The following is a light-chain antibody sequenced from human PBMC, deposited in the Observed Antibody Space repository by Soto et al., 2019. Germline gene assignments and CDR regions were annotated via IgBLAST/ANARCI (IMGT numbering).Light chain of an antibody. Sequence: DIQMTQSPSTLSASVGDRVTITCRASQSISSWLAWYQQKPGKAPKLLIYDASNLESGVPSRFSGSGSGTEFTLTISSLQPDDFATYYCQQYNSYPLTFGPGTKVDIK. CDR1: QSISSW. CDR2: DAS. CDR3: QQYNSYPLT. J-gene: IGKJ3*01. V-gene: IGKV1-5*01.